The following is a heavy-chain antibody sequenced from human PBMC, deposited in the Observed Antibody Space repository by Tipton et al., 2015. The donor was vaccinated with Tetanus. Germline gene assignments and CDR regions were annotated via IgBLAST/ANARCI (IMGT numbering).Heavy chain of an antibody. CDR3: GGFSFSDDLDI. Sequence: SGAEVKKPGESLKISCKASGYSFSNANFWIGWVRQMPGKGLEWVSSIFNYGGTYSADSVKGRFTISRDNSKNTLYLQMNSLRAEGTAVYYCGGFSFSDDLDIWGRGTMVTVSS. CDR2: IFNYGGT. J-gene: IGHJ3*02. V-gene: IGHV3-53*01. CDR1: GYSFSNAN. D-gene: IGHD2-15*01.